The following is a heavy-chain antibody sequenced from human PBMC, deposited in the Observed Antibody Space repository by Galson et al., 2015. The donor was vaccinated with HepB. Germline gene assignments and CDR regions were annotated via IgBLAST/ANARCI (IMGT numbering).Heavy chain of an antibody. J-gene: IGHJ6*03. CDR1: GGTFSSYA. CDR2: IIPIFGTA. CDR3: ARGGSVTQGKGTPSGSYQHYYYYYMDV. Sequence: SVKASCKASGGTFSSYAISWVRQAPGQGLEWMGGIIPIFGTANYAQKFQGRVTITADESTSTAYMELSSLRSEDTAVYYCARGGSVTQGKGTPSGSYQHYYYYYMDVWGKGTTVTVSS. V-gene: IGHV1-69*13. D-gene: IGHD1-26*01.